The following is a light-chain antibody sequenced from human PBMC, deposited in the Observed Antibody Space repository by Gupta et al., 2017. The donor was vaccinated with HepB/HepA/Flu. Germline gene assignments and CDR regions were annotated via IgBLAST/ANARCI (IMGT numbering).Light chain of an antibody. CDR2: RNN. J-gene: IGLJ2*01. CDR3: AAWDDSLSGHVV. CDR1: SPNIGSNY. Sequence: QSLLTLPPSASGTPGPRETSTCSGGSPNIGSNYVYCYQQPPVTAPNLLIYRNNQRPSGVPDRFSGAKSGTSASLAISGRRSEEEADYYCAAWDDSLSGHVVFGGGTKLTVL. V-gene: IGLV1-47*01.